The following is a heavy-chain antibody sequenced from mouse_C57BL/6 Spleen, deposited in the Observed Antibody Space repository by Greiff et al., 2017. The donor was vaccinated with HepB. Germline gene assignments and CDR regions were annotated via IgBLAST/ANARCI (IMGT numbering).Heavy chain of an antibody. D-gene: IGHD2-4*01. J-gene: IGHJ3*01. CDR1: GYTFTSYW. V-gene: IGHV1-55*01. CDR2: IYPGSGST. Sequence: VQLQQSGAELVKPGASVKMSCKASGYTFTSYWITWVKQRPGQGLEWIGVIYPGSGSTNYNEKFKSKATLTVDTSSSTAYMQLSSLTSEDSAVYYYAVHSYDYDVEFAYWGQGTLVTVSA. CDR3: AVHSYDYDVEFAY.